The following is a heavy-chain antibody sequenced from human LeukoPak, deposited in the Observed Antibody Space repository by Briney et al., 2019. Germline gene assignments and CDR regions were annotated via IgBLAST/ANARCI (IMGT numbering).Heavy chain of an antibody. J-gene: IGHJ4*02. D-gene: IGHD3-10*01. CDR3: AKDRQAYGSGSYRDY. V-gene: IGHV3-30*02. Sequence: GGSLRLSCAASGFTFSSYGMHWVRQAPGKGLEWVAFIRYDGSNKYYADSVKGRFTISRDNSKDTLYLQMNSLRAEDTAVYYCAKDRQAYGSGSYRDYWGQGTLVTVSS. CDR1: GFTFSSYG. CDR2: IRYDGSNK.